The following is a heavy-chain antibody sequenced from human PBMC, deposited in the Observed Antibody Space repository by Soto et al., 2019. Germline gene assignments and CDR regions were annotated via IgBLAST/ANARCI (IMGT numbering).Heavy chain of an antibody. CDR2: LHHSGST. D-gene: IGHD3-10*01. V-gene: IGHV4-4*02. CDR1: GVSISSSHW. CDR3: ARVSTSASGSYYTLDY. Sequence: SETLSLTCDVSGVSISSSHWWTWVRQPPGKGLDWIGELHHSGSTNYNPSLKSRVTISVDKSKNQFSLRLSSVTAADTAVYFCARVSTSASGSYYTLDYWGQGTLVTVSS. J-gene: IGHJ4*02.